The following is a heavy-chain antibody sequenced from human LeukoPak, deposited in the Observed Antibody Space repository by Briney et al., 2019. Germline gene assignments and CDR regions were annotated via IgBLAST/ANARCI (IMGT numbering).Heavy chain of an antibody. V-gene: IGHV4-39*01. D-gene: IGHD6-19*01. CDR3: ASLAVAGTELDY. Sequence: SETLSLTCAVSGDSVSSTIYDWGWVRQPPGKGLEWIGSIYYSGSTHYNPSLKSRVTISVDTSKRQFSLELSSVTAADSAVYYCASLAVAGTELDYWGQGTLVTVSS. CDR1: GDSVSSTIYD. CDR2: IYYSGST. J-gene: IGHJ4*02.